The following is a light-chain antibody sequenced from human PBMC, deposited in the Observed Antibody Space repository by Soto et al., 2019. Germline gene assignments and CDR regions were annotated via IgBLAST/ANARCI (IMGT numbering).Light chain of an antibody. Sequence: EIVMTQSPATLSVSPGERATLSCRASRNINRKLAWYQQKPGQAPRLLISGASTRATGIPARFSGSGSGTEFPLTISSLQSEDFAVYYCQQYYDYPPLIFGGGTKVEIQ. V-gene: IGKV3-15*01. J-gene: IGKJ4*01. CDR3: QQYYDYPPLI. CDR1: RNINRK. CDR2: GAS.